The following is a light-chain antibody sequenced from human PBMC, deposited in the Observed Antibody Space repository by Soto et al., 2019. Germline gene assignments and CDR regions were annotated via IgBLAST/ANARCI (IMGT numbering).Light chain of an antibody. J-gene: IGLJ1*01. V-gene: IGLV1-44*01. Sequence: QSVLTRPPSASGTPGQIVAISCSGSSSNIGSNTVTWYQQLPGTAPKLLIYSTSQRSSGVPGRFSGSKSGASASLSISGLQSDDEADYFCAACDDRLAVDVFGTGTRAPS. CDR1: SSNIGSNT. CDR3: AACDDRLAVDV. CDR2: STS.